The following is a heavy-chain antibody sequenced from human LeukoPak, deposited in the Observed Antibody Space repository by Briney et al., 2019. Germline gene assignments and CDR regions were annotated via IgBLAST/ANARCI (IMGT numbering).Heavy chain of an antibody. Sequence: GGSLRLSCATSGFTFSSYAMSWVRQAPGKGLEWVSAISGSGGSTYYADSVKGRFTISRDNSKNTLYLQMNSLRAEDTAVYYCAKGITMIVVVITPADYWGQGTLVTVSS. V-gene: IGHV3-23*01. J-gene: IGHJ4*02. CDR3: AKGITMIVVVITPADY. CDR1: GFTFSSYA. CDR2: ISGSGGST. D-gene: IGHD3-22*01.